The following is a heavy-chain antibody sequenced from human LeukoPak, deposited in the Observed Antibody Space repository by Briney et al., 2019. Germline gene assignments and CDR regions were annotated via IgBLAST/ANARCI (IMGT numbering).Heavy chain of an antibody. J-gene: IGHJ4*02. V-gene: IGHV3-74*01. D-gene: IGHD6-25*01. CDR3: ARGSGGLVDY. CDR2: INHDGSDI. CDR1: GFTFSNYW. Sequence: PGGSLRLSCAASGFTFSNYWMHWVRQAPGKGLVWVSRINHDGSDIIYADSVKGRFTFSRDNAKNTLYLQMNSLRAEDTAVYYCARGSGGLVDYWGQGTLVTVSS.